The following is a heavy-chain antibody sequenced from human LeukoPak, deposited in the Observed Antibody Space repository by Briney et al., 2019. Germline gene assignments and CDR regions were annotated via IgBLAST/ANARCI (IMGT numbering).Heavy chain of an antibody. CDR3: ARGTSGTFKSFDY. D-gene: IGHD1-26*01. Sequence: GGSLRLSCAASGFTFSSYAMSWVRQAPGKGLEWVSGISGSGGGTYYADSVKGRFTISRDNSNNTLYLQINSLRAEDTAVYYCARGTSGTFKSFDYWGQGTLVTVSS. V-gene: IGHV3-23*01. CDR1: GFTFSSYA. J-gene: IGHJ4*02. CDR2: ISGSGGGT.